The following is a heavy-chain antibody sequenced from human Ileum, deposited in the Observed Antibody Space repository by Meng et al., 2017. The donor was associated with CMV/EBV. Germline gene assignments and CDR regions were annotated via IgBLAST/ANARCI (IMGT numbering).Heavy chain of an antibody. V-gene: IGHV3-11*06. CDR2: ISRDNTYT. J-gene: IGHJ4*02. CDR3: ARGHYDSF. D-gene: IGHD3-22*01. CDR1: GFSFSEFH. Sequence: LVGSGGDLVNAGWSLRLSCGAYGFSFSEFHMSWISQAPGKGLEWVSFISRDNTYTKYAESVKGRFTISRDNAKNLLFLQMNSLRVEDTALYYCARGHYDSFWGRGTLVTVSS.